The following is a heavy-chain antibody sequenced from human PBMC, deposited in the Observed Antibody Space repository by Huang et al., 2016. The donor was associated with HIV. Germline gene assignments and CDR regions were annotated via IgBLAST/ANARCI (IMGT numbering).Heavy chain of an antibody. CDR2: IKQDESEK. Sequence: VESGGRLVHPGGSIRLSCVGSTFTFGAYWMSWVRQSPGKGLEWVANIKQDESEKYYVESVKGRFNISRDNAKKVLFLEMNNVRVEDTATYYCATKTAAMDIWGQGTTVTVS. CDR3: ATKTAAMDI. J-gene: IGHJ6*02. CDR1: TFTFGAYW. D-gene: IGHD1-7*01. V-gene: IGHV3-7*01.